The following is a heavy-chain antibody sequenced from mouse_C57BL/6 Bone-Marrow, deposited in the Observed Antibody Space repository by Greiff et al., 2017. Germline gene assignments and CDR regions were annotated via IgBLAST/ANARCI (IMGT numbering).Heavy chain of an antibody. CDR2: IDPETGGT. D-gene: IGHD1-1*01. J-gene: IGHJ1*03. CDR3: TRRSSSWCFDV. V-gene: IGHV1-15*01. CDR1: GYTFTDYE. Sequence: VQLQQSGAELVRPGASVTLSCKASGYTFTDYEMHWVKQTPVHGLEWIGAIDPETGGTAYNQKFTGKAILTAAKSSSTAYMELRSLTSEDSAVDYCTRRSSSWCFDVWGTGTTVTVSS.